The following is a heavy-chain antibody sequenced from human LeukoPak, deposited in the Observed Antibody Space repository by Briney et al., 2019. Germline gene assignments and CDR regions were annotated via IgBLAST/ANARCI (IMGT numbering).Heavy chain of an antibody. J-gene: IGHJ6*03. Sequence: TSVKVSCKASGFTFTSSAMQWVRQARGQRLEWIGWIVVGSGNTNYAQKFQERVTITRDMSTSTAYMELSSLRSEDTAVYYCAAAAADNYYYYYMDVWGEGTTVTVSS. CDR3: AAAAADNYYYYYMDV. CDR2: IVVGSGNT. V-gene: IGHV1-58*02. D-gene: IGHD6-13*01. CDR1: GFTFTSSA.